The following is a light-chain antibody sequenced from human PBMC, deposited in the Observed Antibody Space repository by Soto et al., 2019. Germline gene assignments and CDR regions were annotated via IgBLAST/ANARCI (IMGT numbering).Light chain of an antibody. CDR3: SSYADSNNLYV. Sequence: QSALTQPPSASGSPGQSVTISCTGTSSDVGGYNYVSWYQQHPGKAPKLIIYEVSERPSGVPARSSGSKSGNTASLTVSGLQAEDEADYYCSSYADSNNLYVFGTGTKVTVL. CDR2: EVS. V-gene: IGLV2-8*01. CDR1: SSDVGGYNY. J-gene: IGLJ1*01.